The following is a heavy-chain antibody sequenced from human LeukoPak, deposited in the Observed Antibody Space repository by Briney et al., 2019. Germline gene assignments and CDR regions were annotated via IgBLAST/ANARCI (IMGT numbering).Heavy chain of an antibody. Sequence: GGSLRLSCAASGFTFSSYSMNWVRQAPGKGLEWVSSISSSSYIYYADSVKGRFTISRDNAKNSLYLQMNSLRAEDTAVYYCARAFYGANYYYYYMDVWGKGTTVTVPS. CDR1: GFTFSSYS. CDR2: ISSSSYI. D-gene: IGHD4-17*01. CDR3: ARAFYGANYYYYYMDV. V-gene: IGHV3-21*01. J-gene: IGHJ6*03.